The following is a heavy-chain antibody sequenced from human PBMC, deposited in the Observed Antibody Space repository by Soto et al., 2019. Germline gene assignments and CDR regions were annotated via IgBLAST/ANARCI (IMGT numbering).Heavy chain of an antibody. D-gene: IGHD3-22*01. V-gene: IGHV1-69*06. Sequence: QVQLVQSGAEVKKPGSSVKVSCKASGGTFSTYAIDWVRQAPGQGLEWMGGIIPLFGTANYAQKFQGRVTITADKSTSTAYMELSSLRSEDTAVYYCAGDSSGYNHDAFDIWGQGTMVTVSS. CDR2: IIPLFGTA. CDR3: AGDSSGYNHDAFDI. J-gene: IGHJ3*02. CDR1: GGTFSTYA.